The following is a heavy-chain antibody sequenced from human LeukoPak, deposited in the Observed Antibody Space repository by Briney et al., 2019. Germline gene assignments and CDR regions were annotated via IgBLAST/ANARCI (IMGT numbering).Heavy chain of an antibody. D-gene: IGHD1-26*01. CDR2: IIQVGSAE. J-gene: IGHJ6*02. CDR1: GSISSDFY. CDR3: ARSLGAGTNYFYYGMDV. Sequence: GGSLRPSCDASGSISSDFYMTWARQAPGRGLGWVASIIQVGSAEYYVDSVKGRFPLSRDNAKHSVYLQMDSLSADETAVYYCARSLGAGTNYFYYGMDVWGQGTTVTVSS. V-gene: IGHV3-7*01.